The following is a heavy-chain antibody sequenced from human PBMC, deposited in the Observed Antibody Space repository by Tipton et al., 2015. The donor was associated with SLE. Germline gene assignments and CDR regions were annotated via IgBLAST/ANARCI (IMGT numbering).Heavy chain of an antibody. CDR1: GFTVSSNY. CDR2: IYSGGST. V-gene: IGHV3-66*02. Sequence: SLRLSCAASGFTVSSNYMSWVRQAPGKGLEWVSVIYSGGSTYYADSVKGRFTISRDNSKNTLYLQMNSLRAEDTAVYYCARDWLPDAFDIWGQGTMVTVPS. D-gene: IGHD2-21*01. CDR3: ARDWLPDAFDI. J-gene: IGHJ3*02.